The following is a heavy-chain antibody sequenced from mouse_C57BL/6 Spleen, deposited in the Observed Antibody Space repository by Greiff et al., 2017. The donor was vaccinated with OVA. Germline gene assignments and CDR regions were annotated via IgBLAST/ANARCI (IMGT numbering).Heavy chain of an antibody. CDR2: ISNGGGST. CDR1: GFTFSDYY. Sequence: EVMLVESGGGLVQPGGSLKLSCAASGFTFSDYYMYWVRQTPEKRLEWVAYISNGGGSTYYPDTVKGRFTISRDNAKNTLYLQMSRLKSEDTAMYYCARGGDYDGFAYWGQGTLVTVSA. J-gene: IGHJ3*01. CDR3: ARGGDYDGFAY. D-gene: IGHD2-4*01. V-gene: IGHV5-12*01.